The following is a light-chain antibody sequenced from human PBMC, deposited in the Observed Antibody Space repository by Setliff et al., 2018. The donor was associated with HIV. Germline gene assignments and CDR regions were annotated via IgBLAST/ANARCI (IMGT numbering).Light chain of an antibody. V-gene: IGKV1-5*03. CDR3: QDYSTASMT. CDR2: KAS. J-gene: IGKJ1*01. CDR1: QSISSW. Sequence: DIQMTQSPSTLSASVGDRVTITCRASQSISSWLAWYQQKPGKAPKLLIYKASNLQSGVPSRFSGSGSGTEFTLTISSLQPDDFATYYCQDYSTASMTFGQGTKVDIK.